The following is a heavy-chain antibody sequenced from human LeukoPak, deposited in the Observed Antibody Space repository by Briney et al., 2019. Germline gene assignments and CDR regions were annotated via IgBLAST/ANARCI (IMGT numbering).Heavy chain of an antibody. Sequence: SETLSLTCAVYGGSFYGGSFSGYYWSWIRQPPEKGLEWIGEINHSGSTNYNPSFKSRVTMSVDTSKNQFSLKLSSVTAADTAVYHCARHCCSGPAKRVFDIWGQGTMVTVSS. CDR2: INHSGST. J-gene: IGHJ3*02. V-gene: IGHV4-34*01. CDR1: GGSFSGYY. CDR3: ARHCCSGPAKRVFDI. D-gene: IGHD2-15*01.